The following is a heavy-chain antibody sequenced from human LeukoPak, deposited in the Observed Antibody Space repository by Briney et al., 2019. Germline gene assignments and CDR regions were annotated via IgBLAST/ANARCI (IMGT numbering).Heavy chain of an antibody. CDR2: ISSSSSYI. D-gene: IGHD3-22*01. CDR3: AREWGAVYDSSGYYPDY. CDR1: GFTFSSYS. J-gene: IGHJ4*02. V-gene: IGHV3-21*01. Sequence: KSGGSLRLSCAASGFTFSSYSMNWVRQAPGKGLEWVSSISSSSSYIYYADSVKGRFTISRDNAKNSLYLQMNSLRAEDTAVYYCAREWGAVYDSSGYYPDYWGQGTLVTVSS.